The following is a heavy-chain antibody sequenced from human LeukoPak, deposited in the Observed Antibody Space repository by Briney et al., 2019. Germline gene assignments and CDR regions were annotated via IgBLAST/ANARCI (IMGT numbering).Heavy chain of an antibody. V-gene: IGHV1-8*01. Sequence: GASVKVSCKASGYTFTSYDINWVRQATGQGLEWMGWMNPNSGNTGYAQKFQSRVTMTRNTSISTAYMELSSLRSEDTAVYYCARVGDHDYSKIPYWGQGTLVTVSS. D-gene: IGHD4-11*01. CDR1: GYTFTSYD. CDR3: ARVGDHDYSKIPY. CDR2: MNPNSGNT. J-gene: IGHJ4*02.